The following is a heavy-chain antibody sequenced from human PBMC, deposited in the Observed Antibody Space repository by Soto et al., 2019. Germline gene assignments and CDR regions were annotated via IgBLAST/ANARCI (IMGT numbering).Heavy chain of an antibody. V-gene: IGHV1-69*12. CDR3: AREMGRACSSSGYYYGMDV. CDR1: GGTFSSYA. D-gene: IGHD6-6*01. Sequence: QVQLVQSGAEVKKPGSSVKVSCKASGGTFSSYAISWVRQAPGQGLEWMGGIIPIFGTANYAQKFQGRVTITADESTSTAYMELSSLRSEDTAVYYCAREMGRACSSSGYYYGMDVWGQGTTVTVSS. J-gene: IGHJ6*02. CDR2: IIPIFGTA.